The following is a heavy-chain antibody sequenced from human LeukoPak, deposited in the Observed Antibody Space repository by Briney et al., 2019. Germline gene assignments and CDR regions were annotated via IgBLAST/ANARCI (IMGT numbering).Heavy chain of an antibody. CDR1: GGSISDYC. CDR2: FYIGGT. Sequence: SETLSLTCTVSGGSISDYCWSWIRQPPGKGLEWIGYFYIGGTNYNPSLSSRVTMSVDTSKTQFSLNLRSVTAADTAVYYCARRMRDWYFDLWGRGTLVTVSS. J-gene: IGHJ2*01. V-gene: IGHV4-59*08. CDR3: ARRMRDWYFDL.